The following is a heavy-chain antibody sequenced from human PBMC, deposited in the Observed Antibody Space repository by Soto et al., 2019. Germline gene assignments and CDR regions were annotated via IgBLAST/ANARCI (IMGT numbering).Heavy chain of an antibody. J-gene: IGHJ3*02. V-gene: IGHV3-11*05. CDR2: ISSSSSYT. CDR3: XXXXXXXXXXXXLGRAFDI. Sequence: QVQLVESGGGLVKPGGSLRLSCAASGFTFSDYYMSWIRQAPGKGLEWVSYISSSSSYTNYADSVKGRFTISRDNAKXXXXXXXXXXXXXXXXXXXXXXXXXXXXXXXXLGRAFDIWGQGTMVTVSS. CDR1: GFTFSDYY. D-gene: IGHD3-16*01.